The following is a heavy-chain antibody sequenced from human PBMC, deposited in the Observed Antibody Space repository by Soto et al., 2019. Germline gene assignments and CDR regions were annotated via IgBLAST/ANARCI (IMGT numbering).Heavy chain of an antibody. J-gene: IGHJ4*02. D-gene: IGHD4-17*01. CDR2: ISYDGSNK. V-gene: IGHV3-30*18. Sequence: QVQLVESGGGVVQPGRSLRLSCAASGFTFSSYGMHWVRQAPGKGLEWVAVISYDGSNKYYADSVKGRFTISRDNSKNTLYLQMHSLSAEDTAVYYCAKDRHLTTVVTHYYFDYWGQGTLVTVSS. CDR1: GFTFSSYG. CDR3: AKDRHLTTVVTHYYFDY.